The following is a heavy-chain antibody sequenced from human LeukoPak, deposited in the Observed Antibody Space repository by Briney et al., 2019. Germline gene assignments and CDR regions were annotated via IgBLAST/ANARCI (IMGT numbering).Heavy chain of an antibody. CDR1: GFTFSSYW. J-gene: IGHJ4*02. V-gene: IGHV3-7*03. CDR3: AREREYYYDSSGYGPAVY. CDR2: IKQDGSEK. D-gene: IGHD3-22*01. Sequence: PGGSLRLSCAASGFTFSSYWMSWVRQAPGKGLEWVANIKQDGSEKYYVAPVKGRFTISRDNAKNSLYLQMNSLRAEDTAVYYCAREREYYYDSSGYGPAVYWGQGTLVTVSS.